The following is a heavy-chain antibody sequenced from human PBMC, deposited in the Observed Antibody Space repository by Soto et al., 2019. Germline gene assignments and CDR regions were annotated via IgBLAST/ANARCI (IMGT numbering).Heavy chain of an antibody. Sequence: EVQLLESGGDLVQAGGSLRLSCAASGFTVSSYALTWVRQAPGKGLEWVSGISAGTYYADSVKGRFTISRDTSKNSRYLQMHSLRAEDTAGYDCAIRTYSANYYGFTYWGQGTLVTVSS. D-gene: IGHD1-26*01. J-gene: IGHJ4*02. V-gene: IGHV3-23*01. CDR3: AIRTYSANYYGFTY. CDR2: ISAGT. CDR1: GFTVSSYA.